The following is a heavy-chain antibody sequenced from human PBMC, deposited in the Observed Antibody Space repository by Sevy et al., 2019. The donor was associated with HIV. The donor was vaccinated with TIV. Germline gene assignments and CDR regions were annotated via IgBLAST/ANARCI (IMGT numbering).Heavy chain of an antibody. CDR2: ITDSGGST. CDR1: GFTFSSYA. V-gene: IGHV3-23*01. CDR3: AKAGASSGYSTS. J-gene: IGHJ5*02. D-gene: IGHD5-12*01. Sequence: GESLKISCAASGFTFSSYAMSWVRQAPGKGLEWVSSITDSGGSTYYADSVKGRFTISRDNSKNTLYLQMNSLRAGDTPVYYCAKAGASSGYSTSWGQGTLVTVSS.